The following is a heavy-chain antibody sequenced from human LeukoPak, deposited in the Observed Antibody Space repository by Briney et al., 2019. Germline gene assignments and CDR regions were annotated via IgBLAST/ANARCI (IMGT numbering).Heavy chain of an antibody. CDR3: ATVFSSSNEFFDY. CDR1: GFTFSDYA. V-gene: IGHV3-23*01. Sequence: GGSLRLSCAASGFTFSDYAMSWVRQAPGKGLEWVSAISGSGGSTYYADSVKGRFTISRDNSKNTLYLQMNGLRAEDTAVYYCATVFSSSNEFFDYWGQGALVTVSS. CDR2: ISGSGGST. J-gene: IGHJ4*02. D-gene: IGHD2-2*01.